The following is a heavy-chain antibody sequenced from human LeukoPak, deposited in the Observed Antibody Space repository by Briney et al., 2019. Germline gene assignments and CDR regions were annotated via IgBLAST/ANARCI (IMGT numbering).Heavy chain of an antibody. J-gene: IGHJ4*02. Sequence: GGSLRPSCVASGFIFSNYWMSWVRQVPGKGLVWVSRINSDGSSTRYADSVKGRFTISRDNAKNTLYLQMNSLRAEDTAVYYCARDPSVSSGWYSTFDYWGQGTLVTVSS. D-gene: IGHD6-19*01. CDR3: ARDPSVSSGWYSTFDY. V-gene: IGHV3-74*01. CDR1: GFIFSNYW. CDR2: INSDGSST.